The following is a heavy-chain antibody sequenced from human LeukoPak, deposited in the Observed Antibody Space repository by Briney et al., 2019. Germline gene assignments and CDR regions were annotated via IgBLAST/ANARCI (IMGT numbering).Heavy chain of an antibody. J-gene: IGHJ4*02. CDR3: ASNHWGYDYDDY. CDR2: ISGSGGST. CDR1: GGSIRTYY. Sequence: ETLSLTCTVSGGSIRTYYWSWVRQARGKGLEWVSAISGSGGSTYYADSVKGRFTISRDNSKNTLYLQMNSLRAEDTAVYYCASNHWGYDYDDYWGQGTLVTVSS. D-gene: IGHD4-17*01. V-gene: IGHV3-23*01.